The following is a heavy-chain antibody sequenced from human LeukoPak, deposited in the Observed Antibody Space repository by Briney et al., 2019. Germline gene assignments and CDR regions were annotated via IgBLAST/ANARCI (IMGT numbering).Heavy chain of an antibody. V-gene: IGHV1-2*02. CDR2: INPNSGGT. Sequence: ASVKVSRKAYEYTFTGYYMHWVRQAPGQGLEWMGWINPNSGGTNYAEKFQGRVTMTRDTSIRTAYMELTGLTSDDTAIYYCARDLSRDNWFDPWGQGTLVSVSS. CDR1: EYTFTGYY. J-gene: IGHJ5*02. CDR3: ARDLSRDNWFDP.